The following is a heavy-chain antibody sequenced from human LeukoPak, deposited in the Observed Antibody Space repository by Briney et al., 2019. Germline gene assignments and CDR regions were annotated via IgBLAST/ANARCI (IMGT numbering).Heavy chain of an antibody. CDR1: GYTFTGYY. V-gene: IGHV1-2*02. CDR2: INPNSGGT. J-gene: IGHJ4*02. Sequence: GESLKISCKGSGYTFTGYYMHWVRQTPGQGLEWMGWINPNSGGTNYAQKFQGRVTMTRDTSISTAYMELSRLRSDDTAVYYCARDTDIVVVGYWGQGTLVTVSS. D-gene: IGHD2-2*01. CDR3: ARDTDIVVVGY.